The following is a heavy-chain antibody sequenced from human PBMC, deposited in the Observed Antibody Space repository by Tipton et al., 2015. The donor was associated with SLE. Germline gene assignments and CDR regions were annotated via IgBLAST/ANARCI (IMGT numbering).Heavy chain of an antibody. V-gene: IGHV4-39*07. D-gene: IGHD6-19*01. J-gene: IGHJ4*02. Sequence: TLSLTCTVSGGSISSSSYYWGWIRQPPGKGLEWIGEINHSGSTNYNPSLKSRVTISVDTSKNQFSLKLSSVTAADTAVYYCARRRGEQWLVRVFDYWGQGTLVTVSS. CDR2: INHSGST. CDR1: GGSISSSSYY. CDR3: ARRRGEQWLVRVFDY.